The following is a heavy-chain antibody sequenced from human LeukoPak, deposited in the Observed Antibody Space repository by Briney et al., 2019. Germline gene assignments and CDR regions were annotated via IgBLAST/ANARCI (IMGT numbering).Heavy chain of an antibody. V-gene: IGHV3-20*04. CDR3: AAAYSYGRYFQH. D-gene: IGHD5-18*01. Sequence: GGSLRLSCAAYGFSFSSFGMSWVRQAPGKGLEWVSGINWNGGSTGYADSVKGRFTISRDNAKNSLFLHMNSLRVEDTAVYYCAAAYSYGRYFQHWGQGTLVTVSS. J-gene: IGHJ1*01. CDR2: INWNGGST. CDR1: GFSFSSFG.